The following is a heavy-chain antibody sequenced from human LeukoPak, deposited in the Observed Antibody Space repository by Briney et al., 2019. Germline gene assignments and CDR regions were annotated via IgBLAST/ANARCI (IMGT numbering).Heavy chain of an antibody. CDR1: GFTFSSYS. Sequence: GGSLRLSCAASGFTFSSYSMNWVRQAPGKGLEWVSSISSSRSYIYYADSVKGRFTISRDNAKNSLYLQMNSLRAEDTAVYYCAKDPFYYDILTGPDYWGQGTLVTVSS. J-gene: IGHJ4*02. CDR3: AKDPFYYDILTGPDY. CDR2: ISSSRSYI. D-gene: IGHD3-9*01. V-gene: IGHV3-21*01.